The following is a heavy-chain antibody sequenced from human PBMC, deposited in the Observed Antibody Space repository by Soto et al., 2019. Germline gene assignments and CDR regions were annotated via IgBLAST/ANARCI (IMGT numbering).Heavy chain of an antibody. D-gene: IGHD5-12*01. Sequence: LSLTCPFSGVSFSSGSYYWSWIRHPPGKGLEWIGYIYYSGSTNYNPSLKSRVTISVDTSKNQFSLKLSSVTAADTAVYYCARAGWERTRKGGYETYYFDYWGQGTLVTVS. CDR2: IYYSGST. CDR1: GVSFSSGSYY. V-gene: IGHV4-61*01. J-gene: IGHJ4*02. CDR3: ARAGWERTRKGGYETYYFDY.